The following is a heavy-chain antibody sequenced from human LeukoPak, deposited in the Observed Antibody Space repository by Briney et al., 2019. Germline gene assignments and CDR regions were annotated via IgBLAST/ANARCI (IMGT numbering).Heavy chain of an antibody. CDR2: IIPIFGTA. CDR1: GGTFSSYA. CDR3: ARVPPTISGGYYYYGMDV. V-gene: IGHV1-69*06. J-gene: IGHJ6*04. Sequence: SVKVSCKASGGTFSSYAISWVRQAPGQGLEWMGGIIPIFGTANYAQKFQGRVTITADKSTSTAYMELSSLRSEDTAVYHCARVPPTISGGYYYYGMDVWGKGTTVTVSS. D-gene: IGHD3-9*01.